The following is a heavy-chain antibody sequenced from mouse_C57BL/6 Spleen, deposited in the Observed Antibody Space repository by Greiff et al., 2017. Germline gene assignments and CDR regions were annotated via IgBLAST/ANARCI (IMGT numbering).Heavy chain of an antibody. CDR3: ARPWDYDGGAWFAY. CDR1: GFTFSDYG. D-gene: IGHD2-4*01. Sequence: VQLKESGGGLVKPGGSLKLSCAASGFTFSDYGMHWVRQAPEKGLEWVAYISSGSSTIYYADTVKGRFTISRGNAKNTLFLQMTSLRSEDTAMYYCARPWDYDGGAWFAYWGQGTLVTVSA. V-gene: IGHV5-17*01. CDR2: ISSGSSTI. J-gene: IGHJ3*01.